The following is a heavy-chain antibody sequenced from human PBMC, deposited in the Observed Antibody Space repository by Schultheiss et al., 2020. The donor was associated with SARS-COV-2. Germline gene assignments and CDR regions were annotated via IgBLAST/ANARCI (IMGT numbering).Heavy chain of an antibody. CDR3: VRLYCTSLDCRYLYYYGVDV. Sequence: GGSLRLSCKGSGYSFTSYWIAWVRQMPGKGLEWMGIVYPGDSDTMYSPSFQGQVTISADKSITTAYLQWSSLKASDTAIYYCVRLYCTSLDCRYLYYYGVDVWGQGTTVTVSS. CDR2: VYPGDSDT. CDR1: GYSFTSYW. V-gene: IGHV5-51*01. D-gene: IGHD2-8*01. J-gene: IGHJ6*02.